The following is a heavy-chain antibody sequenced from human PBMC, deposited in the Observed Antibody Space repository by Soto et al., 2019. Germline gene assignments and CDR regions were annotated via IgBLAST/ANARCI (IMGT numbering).Heavy chain of an antibody. J-gene: IGHJ3*02. D-gene: IGHD1-7*01. CDR2: IYTSGST. Sequence: SETLSLTCTVSGGSISSYYWSWIRQPAGKGLEWIGRIYTSGSTNYNPSLKSRVTMSVDTSKNQFSLKLSSVTAADTAVYYCARVGKLKLQGGAFDIWVQGTMVTVSS. V-gene: IGHV4-4*07. CDR1: GGSISSYY. CDR3: ARVGKLKLQGGAFDI.